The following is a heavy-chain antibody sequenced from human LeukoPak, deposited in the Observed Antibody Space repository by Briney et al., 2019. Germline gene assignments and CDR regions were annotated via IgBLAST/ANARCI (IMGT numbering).Heavy chain of an antibody. CDR2: ISWNSGSI. CDR3: ARGIVVVVAASSDAFDI. Sequence: GGSLRLSCAASGFTFDDYAMHWVRQAPGKGLEWVSGISWNSGSIGYADSVKGRFTISRDNAKNSLYLQMNSLRDEDTAVYYCARGIVVVVAASSDAFDIWGQGTMVTVSS. CDR1: GFTFDDYA. V-gene: IGHV3-9*01. D-gene: IGHD2-15*01. J-gene: IGHJ3*02.